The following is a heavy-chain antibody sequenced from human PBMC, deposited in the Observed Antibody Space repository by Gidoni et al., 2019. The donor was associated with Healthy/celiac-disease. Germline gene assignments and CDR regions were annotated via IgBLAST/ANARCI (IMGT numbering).Heavy chain of an antibody. CDR3: ARAVAVAGLIYFDY. CDR2: TYYSSKWYN. J-gene: IGHJ4*02. Sequence: QVQLPQSGPGLVKLSQTISPPCAISGDSDASNSAAWNWIRQSPSRGLEWLGRTYYSSKWYNDYAVSVKSRITINPDTSKNQFSLQLNSVTPEDTAVYYCARAVAVAGLIYFDYWGQGTLVTVSS. CDR1: GDSDASNSAA. D-gene: IGHD6-19*01. V-gene: IGHV6-1*01.